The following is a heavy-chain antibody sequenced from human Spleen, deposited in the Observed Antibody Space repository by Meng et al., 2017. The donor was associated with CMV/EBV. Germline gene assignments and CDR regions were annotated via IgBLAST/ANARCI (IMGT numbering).Heavy chain of an antibody. CDR3: ARVSRDSGAY. CDR2: VNPLDNT. J-gene: IGHJ4*02. CDR1: RYTISDYY. V-gene: IGHV1-46*01. D-gene: IGHD5-12*01. Sequence: KVSCKASRYTISDYYMHWLRQAPGQGLGWMGVVNPLDNTNYALKFQSSLTVTSNTSTTTVYMELSSLTYGDTAAYYCARVSRDSGAYWGQGTLVTVSS.